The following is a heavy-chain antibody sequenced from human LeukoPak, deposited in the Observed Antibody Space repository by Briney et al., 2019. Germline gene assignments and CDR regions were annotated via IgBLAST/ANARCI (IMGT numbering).Heavy chain of an antibody. V-gene: IGHV1-69*13. CDR3: ARGPEMATITPYYFDY. CDR1: GGTLSSYA. J-gene: IGHJ4*02. Sequence: SVKVSCKASGGTLSSYAISWVRQAPGQGLEWMGGIIPIFGTANYAQKFQGRVTITADESTSTAYMELSSLRSEDTAVYYCARGPEMATITPYYFDYWGQGTLVTVSS. D-gene: IGHD5-24*01. CDR2: IIPIFGTA.